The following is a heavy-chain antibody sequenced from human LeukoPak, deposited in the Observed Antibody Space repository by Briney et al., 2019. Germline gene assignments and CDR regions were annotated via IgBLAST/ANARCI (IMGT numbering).Heavy chain of an antibody. Sequence: PGGSLRLSCSASGFTFSSYIMHWVRQAPGKGLVWVSRINSDGRSTNYADSVKGRFTISRDNAKNTLYLQMNSLRAEDTAVYYCARDPDSSGWSSIEYWGQGTLVTVSS. CDR1: GFTFSSYI. V-gene: IGHV3-74*01. CDR3: ARDPDSSGWSSIEY. D-gene: IGHD6-19*01. CDR2: INSDGRST. J-gene: IGHJ4*02.